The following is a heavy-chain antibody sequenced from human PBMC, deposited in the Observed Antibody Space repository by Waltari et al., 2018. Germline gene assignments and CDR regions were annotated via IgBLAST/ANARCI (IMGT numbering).Heavy chain of an antibody. D-gene: IGHD3-16*01. CDR1: GFTVRSNY. CDR2: MHGAGNT. V-gene: IGHV3-53*01. CDR3: SNSRLNRPEDWYYCDY. Sequence: EVQLVESGGGLIQPGGSLSLPCIASGFTVRSNYMSWVRQAPGKGVGWVSGMHGAGNTYYADSAKVRVTIARDTSKNTLYLRMGALRAEDAAVYYCSNSRLNRPEDWYYCDYWGQGTLVTVSS. J-gene: IGHJ4*02.